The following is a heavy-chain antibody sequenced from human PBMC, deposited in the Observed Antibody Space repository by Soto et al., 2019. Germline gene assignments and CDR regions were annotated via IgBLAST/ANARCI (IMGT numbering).Heavy chain of an antibody. V-gene: IGHV4-39*01. J-gene: IGHJ5*02. CDR3: ARRDQGSSWDQKYNWFDP. CDR1: GGSISSSSYY. D-gene: IGHD6-13*01. Sequence: QLQLQESGPGLVKPSETLSLTCTVSGGSISSSSYYWGWIRQPPGKGLEWIGSIYYSGSTYYNPSLKSRVTISVDTSKKQFSLKLSSVTAADTAVYYCARRDQGSSWDQKYNWFDPWGQGTLVTVSS. CDR2: IYYSGST.